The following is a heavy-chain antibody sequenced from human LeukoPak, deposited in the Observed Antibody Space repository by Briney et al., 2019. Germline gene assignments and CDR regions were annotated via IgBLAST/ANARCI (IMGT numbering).Heavy chain of an antibody. CDR3: ATDVYYAPGN. D-gene: IGHD3-3*01. CDR1: GFTFSTSW. V-gene: IGHV3-74*01. Sequence: PGGSVRLSCAASGFTFSTSWMHWVRQAPGKGQVWVSHIKSDGRTTSYADSVKGRFTISRDNAKNTVYLAMNSLRAEDTSVYYCATDVYYAPGNWGRGTLVTVSS. J-gene: IGHJ4*02. CDR2: IKSDGRTT.